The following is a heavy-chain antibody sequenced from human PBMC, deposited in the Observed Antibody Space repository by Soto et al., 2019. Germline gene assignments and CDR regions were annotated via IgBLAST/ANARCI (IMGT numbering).Heavy chain of an antibody. CDR3: ARGSGSYYWYYFDY. CDR2: IYSGGST. CDR1: GFTVSSNY. V-gene: IGHV3-53*01. J-gene: IGHJ4*02. Sequence: AGGSLRLSCAASGFTVSSNYMSWVRQAPGKGLEWVSVIYSGGSTYYADSVKGRFTISRDNSKNTLYLQMNSLRAEDTAVYYCARGSGSYYWYYFDYWGQGTLVTVSS. D-gene: IGHD1-26*01.